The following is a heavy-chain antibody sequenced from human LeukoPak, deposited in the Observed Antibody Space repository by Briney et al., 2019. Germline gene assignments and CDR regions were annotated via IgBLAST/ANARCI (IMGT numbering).Heavy chain of an antibody. CDR1: GGSISSSSYY. D-gene: IGHD1-26*01. Sequence: SETLSLTCTVSGGSISSSSYYWGWIRQPPGKGLEWIGYIYYSGSTNYNPSLKSRVTISVDTSKNQFSLKLSSVTAADTAVYYCARNRVGTGYYYYMDVWGKGTTVTVSS. CDR3: ARNRVGTGYYYYMDV. CDR2: IYYSGST. V-gene: IGHV4-61*05. J-gene: IGHJ6*03.